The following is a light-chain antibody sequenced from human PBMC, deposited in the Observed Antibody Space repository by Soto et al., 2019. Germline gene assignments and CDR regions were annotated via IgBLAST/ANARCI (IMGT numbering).Light chain of an antibody. Sequence: QSVMTQPPSVSGSPGRSVTISCTGTSSDIGTYNRVSWYHQPPGTAPKLLIFEVSYRPSGVPDRFSGSKSGYTASLTISGLQTEDEGEYFCSSYTSSSTWVFGGGTKLTVL. CDR1: SSDIGTYNR. CDR2: EVS. J-gene: IGLJ3*02. V-gene: IGLV2-18*02. CDR3: SSYTSSSTWV.